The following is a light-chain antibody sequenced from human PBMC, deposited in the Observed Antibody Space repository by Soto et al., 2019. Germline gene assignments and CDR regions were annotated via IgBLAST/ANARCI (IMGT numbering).Light chain of an antibody. V-gene: IGKV3-15*01. CDR3: QQYNNWPPA. J-gene: IGKJ1*01. Sequence: TVMTQSPATLSVSPGERVTLSCRASQSVNTNLAWYQQKPGQGPRLLVYGASTRATGIPARFSGSGSGTEFALTISSLQSEDFAVYHCQQYNNWPPAFGQGTKVEMK. CDR1: QSVNTN. CDR2: GAS.